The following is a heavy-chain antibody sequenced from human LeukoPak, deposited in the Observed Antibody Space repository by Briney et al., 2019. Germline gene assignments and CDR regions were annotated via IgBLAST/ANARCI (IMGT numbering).Heavy chain of an antibody. V-gene: IGHV4-4*07. J-gene: IGHJ4*02. Sequence: SETLSLTCTVSGGSISNYWSWIRQPAGKGLEWTGRIYTSGSTNYNPSLKSRVTISVDTSKNQFSLKLSSVTAADTAVYYCARFHSSGWYRADYFDYWGQGTLVTVSS. CDR3: ARFHSSGWYRADYFDY. CDR2: IYTSGST. CDR1: GGSISNY. D-gene: IGHD6-19*01.